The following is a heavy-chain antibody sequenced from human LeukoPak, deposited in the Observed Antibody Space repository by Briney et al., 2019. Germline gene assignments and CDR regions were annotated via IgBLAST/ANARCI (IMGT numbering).Heavy chain of an antibody. CDR3: VHAITIFGVPRENWFDP. Sequence: ESGPTLVNPTQTLTLTCTFSGFSLSTSGVGVGWIRQPPGKALEWLALIYWTDDKRYSPSLKSRLTIAKDTSKNQVVLTVTNMDPVDTATYYCVHAITIFGVPRENWFDPWGQGTLVTVSS. CDR2: IYWTDDK. J-gene: IGHJ5*02. V-gene: IGHV2-5*01. CDR1: GFSLSTSGVG. D-gene: IGHD3-3*01.